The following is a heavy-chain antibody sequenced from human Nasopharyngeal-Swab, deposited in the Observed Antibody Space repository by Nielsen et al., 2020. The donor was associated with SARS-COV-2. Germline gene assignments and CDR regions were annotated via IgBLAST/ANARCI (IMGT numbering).Heavy chain of an antibody. CDR2: ISSSSSYI. Sequence: GGSLRLSCAASGFTFSSYSMNWVRQAPGKGLEWVSSISSSSSYIYYADSVKGRFTISRDNAKNSLYLQMNSLRAEDTAVYYCAMTDGHKDPYYYYGMDVWGQGTTVTVSS. CDR1: GFTFSSYS. CDR3: AMTDGHKDPYYYYGMDV. V-gene: IGHV3-21*01. J-gene: IGHJ6*02. D-gene: IGHD5-24*01.